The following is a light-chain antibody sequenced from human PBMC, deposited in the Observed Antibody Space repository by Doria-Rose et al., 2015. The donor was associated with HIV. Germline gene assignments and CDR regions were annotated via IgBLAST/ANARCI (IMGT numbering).Light chain of an antibody. V-gene: IGKV3-20*01. CDR1: QSFSSTY. J-gene: IGKJ1*01. CDR2: DGS. CDR3: HQYGTSWT. Sequence: TQSPGTLSLSPGERATLPCRASQSFSSTYLAWYQQKPGQAPSLLIYDGSTRATGIPDRFSASGSGTDFTLTTNRLEPEDFALYYCHQYGTSWTFGQGTKVEI.